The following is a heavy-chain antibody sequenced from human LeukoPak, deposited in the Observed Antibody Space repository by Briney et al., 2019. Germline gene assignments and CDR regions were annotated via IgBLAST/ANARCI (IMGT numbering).Heavy chain of an antibody. CDR3: AKKKNWGLYAFDI. CDR2: ISWNSGSI. V-gene: IGHV3-9*01. CDR1: GFTFDDYA. J-gene: IGHJ3*02. Sequence: PGRSLRLSCAASGFTFDDYAMHWVRQAPGKGLDWVSGISWNSGSIGYADSVKGRFTISRDNAKNTLYLQMNSLRAEDTAVYYCAKKKNWGLYAFDIWGQGTMVTVSS. D-gene: IGHD7-27*01.